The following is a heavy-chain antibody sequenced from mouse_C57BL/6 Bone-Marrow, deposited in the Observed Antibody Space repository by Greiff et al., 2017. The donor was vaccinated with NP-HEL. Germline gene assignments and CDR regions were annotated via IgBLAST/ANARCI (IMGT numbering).Heavy chain of an antibody. J-gene: IGHJ2*01. Sequence: QVQLQQSGAELARPGASVKMSCKASVYTFTSYTMHWVKQRPGQGLEWIGYINPSSGYTKYNQKFKDKATLTADKSSSTAYMQLSSLTSEDSAVYYCASRRFSTTGYYFDYWGQGTTLTVSS. CDR2: INPSSGYT. D-gene: IGHD2-14*01. CDR3: ASRRFSTTGYYFDY. CDR1: VYTFTSYT. V-gene: IGHV1-4*01.